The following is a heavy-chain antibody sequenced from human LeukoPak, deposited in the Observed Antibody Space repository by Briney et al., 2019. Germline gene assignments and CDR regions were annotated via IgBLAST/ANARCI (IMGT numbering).Heavy chain of an antibody. CDR3: ARDSYYFGSGSDNTPYNWFDP. J-gene: IGHJ5*02. CDR1: GGSISSNNW. CDR2: IYHSGST. Sequence: KPSETLSLTCTVSGGSISSNNWWSWVRQPPGKRLEWIAEIYHSGSTNYNPSLKSRVTISVDKSKNQFSLKLSSVTAADTAMYYCARDSYYFGSGSDNTPYNWFDPWGQGTLVTVSS. D-gene: IGHD3-10*01. V-gene: IGHV4-4*02.